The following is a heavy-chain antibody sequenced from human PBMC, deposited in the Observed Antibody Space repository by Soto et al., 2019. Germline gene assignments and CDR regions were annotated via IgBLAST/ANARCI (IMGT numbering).Heavy chain of an antibody. CDR1: GSMFSDYY. CDR3: ARGHYTMDV. J-gene: IGHJ6*02. Sequence: QVQLMQSGGGLVKPGGSLRISCAASGSMFSDYYMTWIRQTPVKGLEWVAYISTASDTTYVDSVRGRFTIYRDNARNSLYLQMNRLRAEDSAVYFCARGHYTMDVWGQWTTVTVS. V-gene: IGHV3-11*03. CDR2: ISTASDT.